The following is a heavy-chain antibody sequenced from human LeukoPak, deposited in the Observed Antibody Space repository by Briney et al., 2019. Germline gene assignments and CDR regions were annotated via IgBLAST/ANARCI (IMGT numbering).Heavy chain of an antibody. D-gene: IGHD6-19*01. CDR3: ARAPRAVSDAFDI. V-gene: IGHV6-1*01. CDR1: VDSVSSNSAA. J-gene: IGHJ3*02. CDR2: TYYRSKWYN. Sequence: SQTLSLTCALSVDSVSSNSAAWSWIRQSPSSGLEWLGRTYYRSKWYNDYAVSVKSRITINPNTSKNQFSLQLNSVTPEDTAVYYCARAPRAVSDAFDIWGQGTMVTVSS.